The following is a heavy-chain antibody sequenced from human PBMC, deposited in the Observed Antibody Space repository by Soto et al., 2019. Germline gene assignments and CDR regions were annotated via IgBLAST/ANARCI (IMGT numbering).Heavy chain of an antibody. J-gene: IGHJ3*02. CDR3: AIVVVPAAANDAFDI. CDR2: IYPGDSDT. Sequence: GESLKISCKGSGYSFTSYWIGWVRQRPGKGLEWVGIIYPGDSDTRYSPSFQGQVTISADKSISTAYLQWSSLKASDTAMYYCAIVVVPAAANDAFDIWGQGTMVTVSS. CDR1: GYSFTSYW. V-gene: IGHV5-51*01. D-gene: IGHD2-2*01.